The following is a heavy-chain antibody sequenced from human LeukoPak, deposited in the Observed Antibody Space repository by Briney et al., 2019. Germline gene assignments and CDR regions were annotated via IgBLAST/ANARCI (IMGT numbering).Heavy chain of an antibody. D-gene: IGHD3-10*01. CDR2: INPSSGST. Sequence: ASVKVSCKASGYTFSDYDLDWVRQATGQGLEWMGWINPSSGSTGYAEKFQGRVTMTRNTSISTAYMELSSLTSEDTAVYYCARWGVHNSAPDWFDPWGQGTLVTVSS. J-gene: IGHJ5*02. V-gene: IGHV1-8*01. CDR3: ARWGVHNSAPDWFDP. CDR1: GYTFSDYD.